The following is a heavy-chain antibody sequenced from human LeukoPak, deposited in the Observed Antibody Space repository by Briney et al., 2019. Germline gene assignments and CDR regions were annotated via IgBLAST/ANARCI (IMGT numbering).Heavy chain of an antibody. Sequence: ASVKVSCKASGGTFSSYDISWVRQAPGQGLEWMGGIIPIFGTANYAQKFQGRVTITADKSTSTAYMELSSLRSEDTAVYYCARSRFGELPFDYWGQGTLVTVSS. CDR1: GGTFSSYD. CDR2: IIPIFGTA. V-gene: IGHV1-69*06. J-gene: IGHJ4*02. D-gene: IGHD3-10*01. CDR3: ARSRFGELPFDY.